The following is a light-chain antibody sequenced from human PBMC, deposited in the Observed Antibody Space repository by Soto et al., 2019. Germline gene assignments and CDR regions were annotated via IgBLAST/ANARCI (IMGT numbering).Light chain of an antibody. CDR1: SSDVGSYNL. Sequence: QSVLTQPASVSGSPGQSITMSCAGASSDVGSYNLVSWYQQYSGKAPKLIIYEGNKRPSGVSNRFSGSGSGNTASLTISGLQAEDAADYYCCSYTGSSTSFGGGTKLTVL. V-gene: IGLV2-23*01. J-gene: IGLJ3*02. CDR3: CSYTGSSTS. CDR2: EGN.